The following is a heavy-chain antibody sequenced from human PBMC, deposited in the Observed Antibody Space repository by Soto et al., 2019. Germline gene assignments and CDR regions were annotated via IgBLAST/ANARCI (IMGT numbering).Heavy chain of an antibody. D-gene: IGHD2-15*01. J-gene: IGHJ5*02. CDR2: IYYSGST. CDR3: ARTVVVAATPRGFGGTGWFDP. CDR1: GGSVSSGSYY. V-gene: IGHV4-61*01. Sequence: SETLSLTCTVSGGSVSSGSYYWSWIRQPPGKGLEWIGYIYYSGSTNYNPSLKSRVTISVDTSKNQFSLKLSSVTAADTAVYYCARTVVVAATPRGFGGTGWFDPWGQGTLVTVSS.